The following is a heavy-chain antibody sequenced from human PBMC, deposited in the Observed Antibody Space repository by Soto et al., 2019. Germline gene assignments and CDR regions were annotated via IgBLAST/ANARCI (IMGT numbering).Heavy chain of an antibody. CDR3: ARDGVGATAFFGYLDY. CDR1: GYTFTSYG. Sequence: ASVKVSCKASGYTFTSYGISWVRQAPGQGLEWMGWISAYNGNTNYADSAKGRFTISRDSSKSTLYLQMDSLRAEDTAVYYCARDGVGATAFFGYLDYWGQGTLVTVSS. D-gene: IGHD1-26*01. J-gene: IGHJ4*02. V-gene: IGHV1-18*01. CDR2: ISAYNGNT.